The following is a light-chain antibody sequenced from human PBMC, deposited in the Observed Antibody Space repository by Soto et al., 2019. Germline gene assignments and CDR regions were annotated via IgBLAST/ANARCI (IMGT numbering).Light chain of an antibody. CDR3: SPYTTSGPWV. V-gene: IGLV2-18*02. CDR1: SSDVGSYNR. Sequence: QSALTQPPSVSGSPGQSVTISCTGTSSDVGSYNRVSWYQQPPGTAPKLMICQVSNRPSGVPDRFSGSKSGNTASLTISGRQVEDEANYSCSPYTTSGPWVFGGGTTLPAL. J-gene: IGLJ3*02. CDR2: QVS.